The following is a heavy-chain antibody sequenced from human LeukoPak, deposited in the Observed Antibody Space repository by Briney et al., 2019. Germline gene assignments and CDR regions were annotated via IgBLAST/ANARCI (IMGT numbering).Heavy chain of an antibody. CDR2: FFTSGNT. CDR3: ARATLRGDPFDF. Sequence: SETLSLTCTVSGDSISSGGYYWTWIRQHPGKGLEWIGNFFTSGNTYYNPSLKGRIFTSVDTSKSQFSLRLTSVTAADTAVYYCARATLRGDPFDFWGQGLQVTVSS. CDR1: GDSISSGGYY. D-gene: IGHD2-21*02. V-gene: IGHV4-31*03. J-gene: IGHJ4*02.